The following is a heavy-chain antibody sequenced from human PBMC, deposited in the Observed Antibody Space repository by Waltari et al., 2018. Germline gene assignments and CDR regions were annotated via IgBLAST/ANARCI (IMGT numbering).Heavy chain of an antibody. V-gene: IGHV4-59*01. CDR2: IYYSGST. CDR1: GGSISSYY. D-gene: IGHD4-17*01. J-gene: IGHJ4*02. Sequence: QVQLQESGPGLVKPSETLSLTCTVSGGSISSYYWSWIRQPPGKGLEWIGYIYYSGSTNYHPSLKSRVTISVDTSKNQFSLKLSSVTAADTAVYYCASSPYGTQWDWGQGTLVTVSS. CDR3: ASSPYGTQWD.